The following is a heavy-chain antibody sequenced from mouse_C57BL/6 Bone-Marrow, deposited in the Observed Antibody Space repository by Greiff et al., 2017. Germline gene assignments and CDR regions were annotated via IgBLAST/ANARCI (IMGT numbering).Heavy chain of an antibody. J-gene: IGHJ4*01. Sequence: VQLQQSGPELVKPGASVKIPCKASGYTFTDYNMDWVKQSPGKSLEWIGDINPNNGGTIYNQKFKGKATLTVDKSSSTAYMERRSLTSEDTAVYYCARRKWLLRGYAMDYWGQGTSVTVSA. CDR1: GYTFTDYN. D-gene: IGHD2-3*01. CDR2: INPNNGGT. V-gene: IGHV1-18*01. CDR3: ARRKWLLRGYAMDY.